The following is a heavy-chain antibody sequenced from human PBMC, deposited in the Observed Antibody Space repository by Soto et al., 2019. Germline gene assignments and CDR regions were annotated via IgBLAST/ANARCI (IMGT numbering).Heavy chain of an antibody. D-gene: IGHD3-3*01. CDR3: ARWSYLDY. CDR1: GCSFGSYA. V-gene: IGHV3-23*01. J-gene: IGHJ4*02. CDR2: ISGSDGKT. Sequence: PXGSRLISCAASGCSFGSYALSGVRQAPGKGLEWVSTISGSDGKTFYADSVKGRFSISRDTSQSTLYLQMNSLRADDTAMYYCARWSYLDYWGQGTRVTV.